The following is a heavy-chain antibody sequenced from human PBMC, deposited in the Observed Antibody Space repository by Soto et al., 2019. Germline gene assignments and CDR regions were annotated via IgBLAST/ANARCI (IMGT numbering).Heavy chain of an antibody. J-gene: IGHJ6*02. CDR3: AIISGRPSSLYHIGV. V-gene: IGHV1-8*02. Sequence: QVQVVQSGAEVKKPGASVKLSCMTSGYSFTSRDVNWVRQAPGQGLEWMGWMNPSGGSTGYAQEFQGRVTMTGDNSMSTAYMELRSLRSEDTAVYYCAIISGRPSSLYHIGVWGQGTSVTVSS. CDR1: GYSFTSRD. CDR2: MNPSGGST. D-gene: IGHD2-2*01.